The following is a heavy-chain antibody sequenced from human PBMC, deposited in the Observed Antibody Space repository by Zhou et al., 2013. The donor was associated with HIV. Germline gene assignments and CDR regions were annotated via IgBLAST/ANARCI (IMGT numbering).Heavy chain of an antibody. J-gene: IGHJ4*02. V-gene: IGHV1-46*02. CDR3: ARGRYDLAY. CDR1: VFSFNTYY. CDR2: VNPAGGNT. Sequence: QVQLVQSGAEVKTPGASVKISCRASVFSFNTYYMDWVRQAPGQGLEWMGFVNPAGGNTVAQKFQGRLTMTRTTSINTAYLELSSLKSEDTAVYYCARGRYDLAYWGQGTLVTVSS. D-gene: IGHD5-12*01.